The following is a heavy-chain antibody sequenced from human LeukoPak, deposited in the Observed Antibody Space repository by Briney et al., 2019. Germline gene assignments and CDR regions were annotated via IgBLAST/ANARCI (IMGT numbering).Heavy chain of an antibody. D-gene: IGHD3-10*01. CDR1: GGSISSYY. V-gene: IGHV4-59*12. J-gene: IGHJ4*02. Sequence: SETLSLTCTVSGGSISSYYWSWIRQPPGKGLEWIAYIYNTGSTNYNPSLKSRVTISVDTSKKQFSLRLSSVTAADTAVYYCARIRLIYYGSGSYFYPFDYWGQGTLVTVSS. CDR3: ARIRLIYYGSGSYFYPFDY. CDR2: IYNTGST.